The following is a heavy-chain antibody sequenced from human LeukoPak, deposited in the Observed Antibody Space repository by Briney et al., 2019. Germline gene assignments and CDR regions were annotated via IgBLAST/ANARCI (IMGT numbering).Heavy chain of an antibody. Sequence: PGGSLRLSCAASGFAFSTSDLHWVRQGTGKSLEWVSAIGAGGDTYYSDSVKDRSTISRENAKNSLYLQMNSLRAGDTAVYYCVREISQGAAVGKYNWYFDLWGRGTPVTVSS. CDR3: VREISQGAAVGKYNWYFDL. J-gene: IGHJ2*01. V-gene: IGHV3-13*01. D-gene: IGHD6-13*01. CDR2: IGAGGDT. CDR1: GFAFSTSD.